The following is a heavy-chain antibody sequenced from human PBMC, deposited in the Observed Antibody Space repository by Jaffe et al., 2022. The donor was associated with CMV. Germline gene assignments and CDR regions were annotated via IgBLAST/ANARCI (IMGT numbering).Heavy chain of an antibody. CDR3: AREASSGSWYYDY. D-gene: IGHD2-15*01. V-gene: IGHV3-7*03. J-gene: IGHJ4*02. Sequence: EVQLVESGGGLVQPGGSLRLSCAASGFSFSSYWMSWVRQAPGKGLEWVANINQDGSAKYYMDSVKGRFTISRDNAMNSLYLQMKSLRAEDTAMYYCAREASSGSWYYDYWGQGTLVTVSS. CDR2: INQDGSAK. CDR1: GFSFSSYW.